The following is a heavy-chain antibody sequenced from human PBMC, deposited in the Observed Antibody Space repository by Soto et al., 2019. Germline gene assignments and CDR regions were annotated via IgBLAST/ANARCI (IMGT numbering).Heavy chain of an antibody. CDR1: GGTFSSYI. Sequence: QVQLVQSGAEVKKPGSSVKVSCKASGGTFSSYIISWVRQAPGQGLEWMGRIIPILGIANYAQKFPGRVXIXPDKSTSTAYMELSSLRSEDTAVYYCARFPQTAIVGAAYFDYWGQGTLVTVSS. D-gene: IGHD1-26*01. J-gene: IGHJ4*02. CDR2: IIPILGIA. V-gene: IGHV1-69*02. CDR3: ARFPQTAIVGAAYFDY.